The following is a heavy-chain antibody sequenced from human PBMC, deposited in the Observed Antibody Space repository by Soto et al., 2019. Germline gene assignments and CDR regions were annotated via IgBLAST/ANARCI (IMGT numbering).Heavy chain of an antibody. CDR2: IYYAGST. J-gene: IGHJ6*02. V-gene: IGHV4-59*01. D-gene: IGHD5-12*01. Sequence: SETLSLTCTVSGGSMISYYWSWIRQPPGRGLEWIGFIYYAGSTKYNPSLNSRDTISVDTSKNQFSLTVTSVTAADTALFYFASIIVATIRGFYYYGMDVWGQGTTVTVSS. CDR3: ASIIVATIRGFYYYGMDV. CDR1: GGSMISYY.